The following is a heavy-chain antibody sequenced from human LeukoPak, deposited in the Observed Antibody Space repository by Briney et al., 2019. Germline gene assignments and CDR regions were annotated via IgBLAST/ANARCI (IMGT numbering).Heavy chain of an antibody. D-gene: IGHD3-10*01. V-gene: IGHV3-23*01. CDR2: ISGSGGST. J-gene: IGHJ4*02. Sequence: PGGSLRLSCAASGFTFSSYAMSWVRQAPGKGLEWVSAISGSGGSTYYADSVKGRFTISRDNSENTLYLQMNSLRAEDTAVYYCAKEENYGSGSYYNDYFDYWGQGTLVTVSS. CDR1: GFTFSSYA. CDR3: AKEENYGSGSYYNDYFDY.